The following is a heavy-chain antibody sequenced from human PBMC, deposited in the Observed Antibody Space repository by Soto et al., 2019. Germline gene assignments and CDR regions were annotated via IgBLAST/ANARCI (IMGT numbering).Heavy chain of an antibody. V-gene: IGHV6-1*01. CDR3: ARDERSPIFGVVIGMDV. Sequence: PSQTLSLTCVISGDSVSSNSAAWNWIRQSPSRGLEWLGRTYYRSKWYNDYAVSVKSRITINPDTSKNQFSLQLNSVTPEDTAVYYCARDERSPIFGVVIGMDVWGQGTTVTVSS. CDR2: TYYRSKWYN. J-gene: IGHJ6*02. CDR1: GDSVSSNSAA. D-gene: IGHD3-3*01.